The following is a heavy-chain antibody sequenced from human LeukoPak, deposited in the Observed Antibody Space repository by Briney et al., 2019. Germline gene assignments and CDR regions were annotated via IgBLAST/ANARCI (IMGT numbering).Heavy chain of an antibody. Sequence: PSETLSLTCTVSGGSISSYYWSWIRQPPGKGLEWIGYIYYSGSTNYNPSLKSRVTISVDTSKNQFSLKLSSVTAADTAVYYCARLFYYGSGSYCIDPWGQETLVTVSS. V-gene: IGHV4-59*08. J-gene: IGHJ5*02. CDR1: GGSISSYY. D-gene: IGHD3-10*01. CDR3: ARLFYYGSGSYCIDP. CDR2: IYYSGST.